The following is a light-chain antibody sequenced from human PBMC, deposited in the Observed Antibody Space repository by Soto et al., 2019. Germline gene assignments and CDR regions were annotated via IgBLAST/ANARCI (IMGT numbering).Light chain of an antibody. V-gene: IGKV3-11*01. J-gene: IGKJ5*01. Sequence: EIVLTQSPATLSLSPGERAPLSCRASQSVSSYLAWYQQNPGQAPRLLIYDASNRATGIPARFSGSGSGTDFTLTISSLEPEDFAVYYCQQRSNWKITFGQGTRLEIK. CDR1: QSVSSY. CDR3: QQRSNWKIT. CDR2: DAS.